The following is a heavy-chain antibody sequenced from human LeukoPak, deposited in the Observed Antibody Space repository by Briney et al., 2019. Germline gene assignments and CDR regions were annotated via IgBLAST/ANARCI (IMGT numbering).Heavy chain of an antibody. CDR1: GFTLTGDS. J-gene: IGHJ4*02. CDR3: ARGTVGAKF. D-gene: IGHD1-26*01. CDR2: ISSGATTT. V-gene: IGHV3-48*04. Sequence: GGSLRLSCAASGFTLTGDSMNWVRQVPGKGLEWISYISSGATTTYYADSVKGRFTISRDSAKNSLYLQMNSLRVEDTAVYYCARGTVGAKFWGQGTLVIVSS.